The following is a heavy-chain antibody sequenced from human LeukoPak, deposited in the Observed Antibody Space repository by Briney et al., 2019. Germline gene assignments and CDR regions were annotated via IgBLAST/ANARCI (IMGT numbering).Heavy chain of an antibody. CDR2: INPSGGST. D-gene: IGHD5-12*01. Sequence: GASVKVSCKASGYTFTSYYMHWVRQAPGQGLEWMGIINPSGGSTSYAQKFQGRVTMTRDTSMSTVYMELSSLRSEDTAVYYCARDLVGYVPFDPWGQGTLVTVSS. CDR3: ARDLVGYVPFDP. V-gene: IGHV1-46*01. CDR1: GYTFTSYY. J-gene: IGHJ5*02.